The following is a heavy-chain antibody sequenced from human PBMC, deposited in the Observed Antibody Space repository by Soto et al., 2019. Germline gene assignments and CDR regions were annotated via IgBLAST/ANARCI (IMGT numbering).Heavy chain of an antibody. V-gene: IGHV3-23*01. CDR1: GFTFSSYA. CDR2: ISGSGGST. CDR3: AKLRTNYDFWSGYSDY. D-gene: IGHD3-3*01. J-gene: IGHJ4*02. Sequence: GGSLRLSCAASGFTFSSYAMSWVRQAPGKGLEWVSAISGSGGSTYYADSVKGRFTISRDNSKNTLYLQMNSLRAEDTAVYYCAKLRTNYDFWSGYSDYWGQGTLVTVSS.